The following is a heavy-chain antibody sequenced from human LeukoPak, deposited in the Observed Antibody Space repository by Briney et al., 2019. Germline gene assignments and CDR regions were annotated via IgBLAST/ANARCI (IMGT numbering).Heavy chain of an antibody. V-gene: IGHV1-8*01. J-gene: IGHJ4*02. CDR3: ARNTMRHYDFWSGYFTGYFDY. D-gene: IGHD3-3*01. CDR1: GYTFTSYD. CDR2: MNPNSGNT. Sequence: ASVKVSCKASGYTFTSYDINWVRQATGQGLEWMGWMNPNSGNTGYAQKFQGRVTMTRDTSTSTVYMELSSLRSEDTAVYYCARNTMRHYDFWSGYFTGYFDYWGQGTLVTVSS.